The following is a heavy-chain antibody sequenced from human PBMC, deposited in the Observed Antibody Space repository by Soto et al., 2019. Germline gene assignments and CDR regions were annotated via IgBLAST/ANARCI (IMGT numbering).Heavy chain of an antibody. CDR1: GGTFSSYA. Sequence: QVQLVQSGAEVKKPGSSVKVSCKASGGTFSSYAISWVRQAPGQGLEWMGGIIPIFGTANYAQKFQGRVTITADESTSTAYRELSSLRSEDTAVYYCARAGEAGNYYYYGMDVWGQGTTVTVSS. V-gene: IGHV1-69*12. CDR2: IIPIFGTA. D-gene: IGHD6-19*01. J-gene: IGHJ6*02. CDR3: ARAGEAGNYYYYGMDV.